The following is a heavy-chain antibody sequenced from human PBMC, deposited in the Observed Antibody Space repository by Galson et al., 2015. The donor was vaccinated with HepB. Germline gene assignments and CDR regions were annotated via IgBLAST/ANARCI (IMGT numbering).Heavy chain of an antibody. CDR2: ISGSGGTT. J-gene: IGHJ6*03. CDR1: GFTFSSYA. CDR3: AKDLRGAPDYYMDV. Sequence: RLSCAASGFTFSSYAMTWVRQAPGQGLEWVSSISGSGGTTYYADSVKGRFTISRDNSKNTLYVQMNSLRDEDTAVYYCAKDLRGAPDYYMDVWGKGTAVTVSS. V-gene: IGHV3-23*01. D-gene: IGHD1-26*01.